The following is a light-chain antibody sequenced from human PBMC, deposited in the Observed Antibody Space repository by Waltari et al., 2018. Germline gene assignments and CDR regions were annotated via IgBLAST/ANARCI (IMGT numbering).Light chain of an antibody. CDR2: WAS. V-gene: IGKV4-1*01. Sequence: DIVMTQSPDSLAVSLGERATINCKSSQSVLYSSNNKNYLAWYQQKPGQPPKLLIYWASTRESGVPDRFSGSGSGTDFTLTSSSLQAEDVAVYYCQQYYSTLPTFGQGTRLEIK. CDR3: QQYYSTLPT. J-gene: IGKJ5*01. CDR1: QSVLYSSNNKNY.